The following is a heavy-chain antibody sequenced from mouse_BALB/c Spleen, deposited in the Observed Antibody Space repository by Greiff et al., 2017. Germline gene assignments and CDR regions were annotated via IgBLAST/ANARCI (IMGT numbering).Heavy chain of an antibody. CDR2: ISYSGST. J-gene: IGHJ3*01. CDR1: GDSITSGY. CDR3: ARWIYYDYEGFAY. V-gene: IGHV3-8*02. Sequence: EVKVEESGPSLVKPSQTLSLTCSVTGDSITSGYWNWIRKFPGNKLEYMGYISYSGSTYYNPSLKSRISITRDTSKNQYYLQLNSVTTEDTATYYCARWIYYDYEGFAYWGQGTLVTVSA. D-gene: IGHD2-4*01.